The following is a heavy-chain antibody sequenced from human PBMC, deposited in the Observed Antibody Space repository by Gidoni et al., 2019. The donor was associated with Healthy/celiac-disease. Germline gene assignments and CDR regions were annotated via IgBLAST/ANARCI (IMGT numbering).Heavy chain of an antibody. J-gene: IGHJ4*02. CDR3: ARDRADGLLWFGESYYFDY. V-gene: IGHV6-1*01. CDR2: TYYRSKLYN. D-gene: IGHD3-10*01. Sequence: QVQLQQSGPGLVKPSQTLSITSAISGDSASSNSAAWNWFRQSPSRGLEWLGRTYYRSKLYNDYSVSVKSRITINPDTSKNQFSLQLNSVTPDDTAVYYCARDRADGLLWFGESYYFDYWVQGTLVTVSS. CDR1: GDSASSNSAA.